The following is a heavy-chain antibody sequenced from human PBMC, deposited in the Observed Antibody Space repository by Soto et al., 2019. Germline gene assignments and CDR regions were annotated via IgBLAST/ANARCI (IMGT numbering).Heavy chain of an antibody. V-gene: IGHV5-10-1*01. CDR2: IDPSDSYS. CDR3: ARRGAGSGGYYTSGSYSGMNV. Sequence: GESLKISCKGSGCSFTSYWISWVRQMPGKGQEWMGRIDPSDSYSNYSPSFQGHVTISADKSISTAYLQWSSLKASDTAMYYCARRGAGSGGYYTSGSYSGMNVWGQGTTVTVSS. D-gene: IGHD3-10*01. J-gene: IGHJ6*02. CDR1: GCSFTSYW.